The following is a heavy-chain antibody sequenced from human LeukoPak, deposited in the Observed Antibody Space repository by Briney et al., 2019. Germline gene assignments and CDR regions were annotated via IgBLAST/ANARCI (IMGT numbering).Heavy chain of an antibody. CDR1: GGTFSSYA. D-gene: IGHD3-3*01. CDR3: ATRVGTIFGNYYYMDV. CDR2: IIPIFGTA. Sequence: ASVKVSCKASGGTFSSYAISWVRQAPGQGLEWMGGIIPIFGTANYAQKFQGRVTITTDESTSTAYMELSSLRSEDTAVYYCATRVGTIFGNYYYMDVWGKGTTVTVSS. V-gene: IGHV1-69*05. J-gene: IGHJ6*03.